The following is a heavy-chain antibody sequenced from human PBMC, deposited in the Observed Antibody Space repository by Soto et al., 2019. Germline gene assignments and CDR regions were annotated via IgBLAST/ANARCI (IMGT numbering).Heavy chain of an antibody. D-gene: IGHD3-22*01. V-gene: IGHV4-61*01. CDR2: IYYSGST. J-gene: IGHJ3*02. Sequence: SETLSLTCTVSGGSVSSGSYYWSWIRQPPGKGLEWIGYIYYSGSTNYNPSLKSRVTISVDTSKNQFSLKLSSVTAADTAVYYCARDHPYYYDSSGYYVPLSAFDIWGQGTMVTVSS. CDR1: GGSVSSGSYY. CDR3: ARDHPYYYDSSGYYVPLSAFDI.